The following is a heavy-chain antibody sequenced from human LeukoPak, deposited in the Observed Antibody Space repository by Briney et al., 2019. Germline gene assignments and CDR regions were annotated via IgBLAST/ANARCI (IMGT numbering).Heavy chain of an antibody. Sequence: GGSLRLSCAASGFTFSSYGMHWVRQAPGKGLEWVAYIQYDGSNEQYADSVKGRFSISRDSSKNILYLQMNSLRAEDTAVYYCAKLTPSIAAAGNAVYWGQGTLVTVSS. V-gene: IGHV3-30*02. CDR3: AKLTPSIAAAGNAVY. CDR2: IQYDGSNE. J-gene: IGHJ4*02. D-gene: IGHD6-13*01. CDR1: GFTFSSYG.